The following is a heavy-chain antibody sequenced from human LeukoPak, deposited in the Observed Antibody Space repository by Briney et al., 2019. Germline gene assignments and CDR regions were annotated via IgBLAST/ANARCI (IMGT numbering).Heavy chain of an antibody. CDR3: ARRNLIAAAGRQRNWFDP. V-gene: IGHV4-34*01. CDR1: GGSFSGYY. CDR2: INHSGST. J-gene: IGHJ5*02. D-gene: IGHD6-13*01. Sequence: SETLSLTCAVYGGSFSGYYWSWIRQPPGKGLEWIGEINHSGSTNYNPSLKSRVTISVDTSKNQFSLKLSSVTAADTAVYYCARRNLIAAAGRQRNWFDPWGQGTLVTVSS.